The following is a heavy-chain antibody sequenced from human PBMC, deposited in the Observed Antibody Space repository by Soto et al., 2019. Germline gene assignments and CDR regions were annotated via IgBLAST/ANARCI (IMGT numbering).Heavy chain of an antibody. V-gene: IGHV4-59*08. CDR3: ATYCSGGSCYLDY. J-gene: IGHJ4*02. CDR2: IYYTGIT. Sequence: SETLSLTCTVSGASINNYHWTWIRQPPGKGLEWIAYIYYTGITNFNPSLKSRVTISMDTSKNQFSLKLRSVTAADTAVYYCATYCSGGSCYLDYWGQGTLVTVSS. CDR1: GASINNYH. D-gene: IGHD2-15*01.